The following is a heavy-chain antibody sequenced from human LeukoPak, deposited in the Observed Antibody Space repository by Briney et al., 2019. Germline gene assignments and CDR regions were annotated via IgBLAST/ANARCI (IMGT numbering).Heavy chain of an antibody. CDR1: GFTFSSYG. J-gene: IGHJ4*02. D-gene: IGHD3-22*01. CDR3: AKVHYYDSSGYQYYFDY. CDR2: IWYDGSNK. V-gene: IGHV3-33*03. Sequence: GGSLRLSCAASGFTFSSYGMHWVRQAPGKGLEWVAVIWYDGSNKYYADSVKGQFTISRDNAKNSLYLQMNSLRAEDTALYYCAKVHYYDSSGYQYYFDYWGQGTLVTVSS.